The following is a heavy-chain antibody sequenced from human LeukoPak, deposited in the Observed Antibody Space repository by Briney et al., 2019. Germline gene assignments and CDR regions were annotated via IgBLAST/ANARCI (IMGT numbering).Heavy chain of an antibody. Sequence: PSQTLSLTCALSGGSISSGGYSWSWIRQPPGKGLEWIGYIYHSGSTYYNPSLKSRVTISVDRSKNQFSLKLSSVTAADTAGYYCARGATHDYGDASAYWYFDLWGRGTLVTVSS. J-gene: IGHJ2*01. V-gene: IGHV4-30-2*01. CDR2: IYHSGST. D-gene: IGHD4-17*01. CDR1: GGSISSGGYS. CDR3: ARGATHDYGDASAYWYFDL.